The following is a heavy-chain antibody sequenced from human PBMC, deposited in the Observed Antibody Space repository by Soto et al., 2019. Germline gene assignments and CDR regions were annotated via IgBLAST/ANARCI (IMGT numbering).Heavy chain of an antibody. CDR1: GLSISDSEMG. D-gene: IGHD6-19*01. J-gene: IGHJ5*02. Sequence: QVTWKESGPVLVNPTETLTLRCTVSGLSISDSEMGVSWIRQPPGKALEWLAHIDSSGEKSYGTFLKSRLTISKDTSKSQIVLIMTNMDPADTGTYYCARRHLAVAVSPWFDPWGQEILVTVSS. V-gene: IGHV2-26*01. CDR2: IDSSGEK. CDR3: ARRHLAVAVSPWFDP.